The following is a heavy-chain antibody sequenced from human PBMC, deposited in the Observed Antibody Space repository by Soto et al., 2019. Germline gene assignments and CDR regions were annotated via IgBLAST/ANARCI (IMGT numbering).Heavy chain of an antibody. CDR2: INTLSGDT. V-gene: IGHV1-2*02. Sequence: QVQLVQSGAEVKKPGASVKVSCKASGYTFSGYYMHWVRHAPGQGLEWMGWINTLSGDTSFPQKVRGRLAMTRDTSIDTAFMEVSRLTSADTAIYYCARSLLNVILPLAYWGQGTLVSVSS. J-gene: IGHJ4*02. CDR1: GYTFSGYY. D-gene: IGHD3-3*02. CDR3: ARSLLNVILPLAY.